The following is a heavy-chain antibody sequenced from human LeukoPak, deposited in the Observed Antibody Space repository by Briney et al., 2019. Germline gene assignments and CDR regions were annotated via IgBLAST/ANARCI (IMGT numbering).Heavy chain of an antibody. J-gene: IGHJ4*02. D-gene: IGHD2-15*01. CDR2: IYPGDSDT. CDR1: GYSFTNYW. CDR3: AGRIGYCSGGSCASRFDY. V-gene: IGHV5-51*01. Sequence: GESLKISCKGSGYSFTNYWIGWVRQMPGKGLEWMGIIYPGDSDTRYSPSFQGQVTISADKSISTAYLQWSSLKASDTAMYYCAGRIGYCSGGSCASRFDYWGQGTLVTVSS.